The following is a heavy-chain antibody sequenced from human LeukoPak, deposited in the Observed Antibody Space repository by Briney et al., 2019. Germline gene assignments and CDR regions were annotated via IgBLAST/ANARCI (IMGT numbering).Heavy chain of an antibody. CDR1: GGSFSGYY. Sequence: SETLSLTCAVYGGSFSGYYWIWIRQPPGKGLEWIGEINHSGSTNYNPSLKSRVTVSVDTSKNQFSLNLSSVAAADTAVYYCARGVGRSGGSRSYYFDYWGQGTLVTVSS. D-gene: IGHD2-15*01. CDR3: ARGVGRSGGSRSYYFDY. J-gene: IGHJ4*02. CDR2: INHSGST. V-gene: IGHV4-34*01.